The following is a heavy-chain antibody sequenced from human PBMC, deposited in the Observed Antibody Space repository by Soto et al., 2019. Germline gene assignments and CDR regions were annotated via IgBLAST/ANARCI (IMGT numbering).Heavy chain of an antibody. CDR1: GYTFTGYY. Sequence: ASVKVSCKASGYTFTGYYMHWVRQAPGQGLEWVGWINPNSGGTNYAQKFQGWVTMTRDTSISTAYMELSRLRSDDTAVYYCAKIAAADDYYYYYGMDVWGQGTTVTVSS. CDR2: INPNSGGT. V-gene: IGHV1-2*04. D-gene: IGHD6-13*01. CDR3: AKIAAADDYYYYYGMDV. J-gene: IGHJ6*02.